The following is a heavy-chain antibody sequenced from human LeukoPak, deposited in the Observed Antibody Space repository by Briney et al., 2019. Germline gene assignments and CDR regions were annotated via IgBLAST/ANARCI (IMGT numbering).Heavy chain of an antibody. CDR3: AKGGDFWSGYYTGFDY. CDR2: IRYDGSNK. J-gene: IGHJ4*02. V-gene: IGHV3-30*02. CDR1: GFTFSSYG. Sequence: GGSLRLSCAASGFTFSSYGMHWVRQAPGKGLEWVAFIRYDGSNKYYADSVKGLFTISRDNSKNTLYLQRTSLRAEDTAVYYCAKGGDFWSGYYTGFDYWGQGTLVTVSS. D-gene: IGHD3-3*01.